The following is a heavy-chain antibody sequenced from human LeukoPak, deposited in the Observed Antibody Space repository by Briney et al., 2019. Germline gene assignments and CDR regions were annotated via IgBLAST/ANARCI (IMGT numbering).Heavy chain of an antibody. CDR2: MRSDGSTK. CDR1: GYTFSNYA. CDR3: AKGYDSSGFYLDY. Sequence: GGSLRLSCAASGYTFSNYAMHWVRQAPGKGLEWVAYMRSDGSTKYYADSVKGRFTISRDNSKNTLYVQMNSLRAEDTAVYYCAKGYDSSGFYLDYWGQGTLVTVSS. D-gene: IGHD3-22*01. V-gene: IGHV3-30*02. J-gene: IGHJ4*02.